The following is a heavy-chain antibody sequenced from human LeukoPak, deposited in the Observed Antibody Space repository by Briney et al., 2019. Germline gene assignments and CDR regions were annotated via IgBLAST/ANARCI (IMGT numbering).Heavy chain of an antibody. CDR1: GGSFSGYY. J-gene: IGHJ4*02. CDR3: ARIRFGELLLDY. CDR2: INHSGST. Sequence: SETLSLTCAVYGGSFSGYYWSWIRQPPGKGLEWIGEINHSGSTNYNPSLKSRVTISVDTSKNQFSLKLSSVTAADTAVYYCARIRFGELLLDYWGQGTLVTVSS. V-gene: IGHV4-34*01. D-gene: IGHD3-10*01.